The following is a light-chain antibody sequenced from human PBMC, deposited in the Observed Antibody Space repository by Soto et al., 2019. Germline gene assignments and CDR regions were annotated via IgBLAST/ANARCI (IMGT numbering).Light chain of an antibody. J-gene: IGKJ2*01. CDR1: QTISTY. CDR2: AVS. Sequence: DTQMTQSPSSLSASVGDRVTITCRASQTISTYLNWYQQKLGRVPKLLIYAVSNLQSGVPSRFSGSGSGTDFTLTINGLQPEDFATYYCQQSYSNPYTFGQGTKLEIK. CDR3: QQSYSNPYT. V-gene: IGKV1-39*01.